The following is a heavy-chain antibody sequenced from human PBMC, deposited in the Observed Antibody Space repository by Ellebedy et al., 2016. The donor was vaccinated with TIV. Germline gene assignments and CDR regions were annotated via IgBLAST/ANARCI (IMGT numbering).Heavy chain of an antibody. Sequence: SETLSLTCTVSGGSISSYYWNWIRQPPGKGLEWIGYMYSSGSTNYNPSLKSRVTISVDTSKNQFSLKVSSVTAADTAVYYCARGTYFDFWSDNWKRGDNDYYGLDVWGQGTTVTVSS. CDR1: GGSISSYY. J-gene: IGHJ6*02. CDR3: ARGTYFDFWSDNWKRGDNDYYGLDV. CDR2: MYSSGST. V-gene: IGHV4-59*01. D-gene: IGHD3-3*01.